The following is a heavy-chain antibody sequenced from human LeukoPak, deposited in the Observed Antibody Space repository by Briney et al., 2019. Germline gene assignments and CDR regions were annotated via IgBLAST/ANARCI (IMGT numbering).Heavy chain of an antibody. D-gene: IGHD3-10*01. CDR1: GFTFSSYA. Sequence: GGSLRLSCAASGFTFSSYAMSWVRQAPGKGLEWVSAISGSGGSTYYADSVKGRFTISRDNSKNTLYLQMNSLRAEDTAVYYCAKADAPSMVRGVNQLDYWGQGTLVTVSS. CDR3: AKADAPSMVRGVNQLDY. CDR2: ISGSGGST. V-gene: IGHV3-23*01. J-gene: IGHJ4*02.